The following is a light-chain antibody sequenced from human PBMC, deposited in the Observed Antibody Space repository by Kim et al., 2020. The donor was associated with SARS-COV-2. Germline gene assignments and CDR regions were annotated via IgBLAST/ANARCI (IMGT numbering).Light chain of an antibody. CDR1: NIASKT. CDR3: QVWDSTNDHPV. CDR2: YDR. J-gene: IGLJ2*01. Sequence: PGKTASITCGGNNIASKTVHWYQQRPGHLPLLVVYYDRDRPSGIPERFSGSNSGNTATLTISRVEAGDEADYYCQVWDSTNDHPVFGGGTQLTVL. V-gene: IGLV3-21*03.